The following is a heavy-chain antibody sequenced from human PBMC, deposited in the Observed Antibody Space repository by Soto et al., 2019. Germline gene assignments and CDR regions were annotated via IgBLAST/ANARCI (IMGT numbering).Heavy chain of an antibody. D-gene: IGHD3-3*01. V-gene: IGHV4-39*01. CDR3: ARLRLLEWAYYYYMDV. Sequence: SETLSLTCTVSGGSISSSSYYWGWIRQPPGKGLEWIGSIYYSGSTYYNPSLKSRVTISVDTSKNQFSLKLSSVTAADTAVYYCARLRLLEWAYYYYMDVWGKGTTVTVSS. CDR1: GGSISSSSYY. J-gene: IGHJ6*03. CDR2: IYYSGST.